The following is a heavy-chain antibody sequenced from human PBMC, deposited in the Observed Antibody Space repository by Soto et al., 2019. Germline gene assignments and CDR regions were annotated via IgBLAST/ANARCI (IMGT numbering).Heavy chain of an antibody. CDR2: INHSGST. CDR3: ARVRPGDYYDSSGYYSYFDY. D-gene: IGHD3-22*01. Sequence: SETLSLTCAVYGGSFSGYYWSWIRQPPGKGLEWIGEINHSGSTKYNPSLKSRVTISVDTSKNQFSLKMSSVTAADTAVYYCARVRPGDYYDSSGYYSYFDYWGQGTLVTV. V-gene: IGHV4-34*01. CDR1: GGSFSGYY. J-gene: IGHJ4*02.